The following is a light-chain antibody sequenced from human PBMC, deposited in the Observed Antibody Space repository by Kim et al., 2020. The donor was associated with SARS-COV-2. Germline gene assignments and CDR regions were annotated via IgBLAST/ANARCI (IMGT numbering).Light chain of an antibody. CDR2: DVN. J-gene: IGLJ1*01. V-gene: IGLV2-14*04. CDR3: SSYATSRSYV. CDR1: SSDVGTYNY. Sequence: GQSLATSCTGTSSDVGTYNYVSWYQQYPGKAPKLMIYDVNKRPSGVSNRFSGSKSGNTASLTISGLQAEDEADYYCSSYATSRSYVFGTGTKVTVL.